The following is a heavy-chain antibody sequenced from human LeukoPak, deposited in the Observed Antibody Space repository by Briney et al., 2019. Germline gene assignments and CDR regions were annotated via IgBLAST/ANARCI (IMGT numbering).Heavy chain of an antibody. J-gene: IGHJ4*02. CDR3: ARDSRQYSSSWFD. Sequence: GGSLRLSCAASGFTFSDYYMSWIRQAPGKGLEWVSYISSSGSTIYYADPVKGRFTISRDNAKNSLYLQMNSLRAEDTAVYYCARDSRQYSSSWFDWGQGTLVTVSS. D-gene: IGHD6-13*01. CDR2: ISSSGSTI. CDR1: GFTFSDYY. V-gene: IGHV3-11*04.